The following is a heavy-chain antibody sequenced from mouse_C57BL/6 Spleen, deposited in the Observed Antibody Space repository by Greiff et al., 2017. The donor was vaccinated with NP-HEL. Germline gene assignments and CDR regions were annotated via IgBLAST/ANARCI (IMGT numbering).Heavy chain of an antibody. J-gene: IGHJ2*01. D-gene: IGHD2-2*01. CDR3: ARSGLRPYYFDY. CDR2: IYPGSGST. V-gene: IGHV1-55*01. Sequence: QVQLKQPGAELVKPGASVKMSCKASGYTFTSYWITWVKQRPGQGLEWIGDIYPGSGSTNYNEKFKSKATLTVDTSSSTAYMQLSSLTSEDSAVYYCARSGLRPYYFDYWGQGTTLTVSS. CDR1: GYTFTSYW.